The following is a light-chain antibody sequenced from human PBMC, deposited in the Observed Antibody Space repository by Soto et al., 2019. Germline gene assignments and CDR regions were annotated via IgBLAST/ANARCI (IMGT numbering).Light chain of an antibody. J-gene: IGKJ2*01. CDR3: QQYNNWPYT. CDR1: QNVGSN. Sequence: EIVMTQSPVTLSVSRGERAALSCRASQNVGSNFAWYQQRPGQAPRVLIYGTSTRATGVPARFSGSGSGTDFTLTISSLQSEDFAVYYCQQYNNWPYTFGQRTRLEIK. V-gene: IGKV3-15*01. CDR2: GTS.